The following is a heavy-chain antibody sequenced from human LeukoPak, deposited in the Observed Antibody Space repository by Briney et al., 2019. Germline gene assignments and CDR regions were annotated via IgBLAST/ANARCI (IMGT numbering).Heavy chain of an antibody. Sequence: ASVKVSCKASGGTFSSYAISWVQQAPGQGLEWMGRIIPIFGIANYAQKFQGRVTITADKSTSTAYMELSSLRSEDTAVYYCARGSQDSSGYSDYWGQGTLVTVSS. D-gene: IGHD3-22*01. CDR2: IIPIFGIA. V-gene: IGHV1-69*04. J-gene: IGHJ4*02. CDR1: GGTFSSYA. CDR3: ARGSQDSSGYSDY.